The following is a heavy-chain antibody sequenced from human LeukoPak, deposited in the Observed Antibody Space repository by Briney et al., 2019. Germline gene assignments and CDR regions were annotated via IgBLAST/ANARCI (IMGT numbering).Heavy chain of an antibody. CDR1: GGSISSRNYY. CDR3: ASSGSYHGFPN. CDR2: IYYSGTT. Sequence: SETLSLTCTVSGGSISSRNYYWGWIRQPPGKGLEWIGSIYYSGTTYYNPSLKSRVSINVDTSKNQFSLYLSSVTAADTAVYYCASSGSYHGFPNWGLGTLVTVSS. D-gene: IGHD1-26*01. V-gene: IGHV4-39*01. J-gene: IGHJ4*02.